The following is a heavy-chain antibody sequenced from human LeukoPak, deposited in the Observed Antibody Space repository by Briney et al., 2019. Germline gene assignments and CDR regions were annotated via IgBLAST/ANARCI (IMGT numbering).Heavy chain of an antibody. V-gene: IGHV1-46*01. CDR1: GYTVTSYY. Sequence: ASVKVSCKASGYTVTSYYMHWVRQAAGQGGEGMGIINPSGGSTSYAQKFPGRVTMTRDTSTSTVYMELTSLRSEDTAVFYCARIIAVADDYWGQGTLVTVSS. CDR2: INPSGGST. CDR3: ARIIAVADDY. J-gene: IGHJ4*02. D-gene: IGHD6-19*01.